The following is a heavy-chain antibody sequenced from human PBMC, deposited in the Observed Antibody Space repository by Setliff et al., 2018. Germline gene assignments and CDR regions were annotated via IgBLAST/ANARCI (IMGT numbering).Heavy chain of an antibody. J-gene: IGHJ3*02. Sequence: ASVKVSCKASGYTFTSYGISWVRQAPGQGLEWMGWISAYNGNTNYAQKLQGRVTMTTDTSTSTAYTELRSLRSDDTAVYYCVRAVTYYDILTGQHHYDAFDIWGQGTMVTVSS. CDR1: GYTFTSYG. D-gene: IGHD3-9*01. V-gene: IGHV1-18*01. CDR2: ISAYNGNT. CDR3: VRAVTYYDILTGQHHYDAFDI.